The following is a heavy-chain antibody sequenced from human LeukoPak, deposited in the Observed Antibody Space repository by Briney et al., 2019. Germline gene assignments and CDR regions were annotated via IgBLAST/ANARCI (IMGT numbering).Heavy chain of an antibody. CDR2: IYSGDSDT. J-gene: IGHJ4*02. V-gene: IGHV5-51*01. CDR1: GYSFTSYW. Sequence: GGSLQISFKGSGYSFTSYWIGWVRQMPGKGLEWMGIIYSGDSDTRYSPSFQGQVTISADKSISTAYLQWSSLKASDTAMYYCARRGRSSNYFDYWGQGTLVTVSS. CDR3: ARRGRSSNYFDY. D-gene: IGHD6-6*01.